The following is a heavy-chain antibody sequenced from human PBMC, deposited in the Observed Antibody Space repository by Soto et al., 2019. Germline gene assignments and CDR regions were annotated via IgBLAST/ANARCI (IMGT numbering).Heavy chain of an antibody. D-gene: IGHD6-6*01. CDR2: ISGSGGST. CDR1: GFTFSSYA. V-gene: IGHV3-23*01. J-gene: IGHJ5*02. Sequence: GGSLRLSCAASGFTFSSYAMSWVRQALGKCLEWVSAISGSGGSTYYAVSVKGRFTISRDNAKNTLYLQMNSLRAEDTSVYYCAKDSGEYSRGGAGPWGQGTLVTVSA. CDR3: AKDSGEYSRGGAGP.